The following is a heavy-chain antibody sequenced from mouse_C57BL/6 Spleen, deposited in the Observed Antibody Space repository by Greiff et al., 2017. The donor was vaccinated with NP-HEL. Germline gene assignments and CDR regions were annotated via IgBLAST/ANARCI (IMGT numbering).Heavy chain of an antibody. CDR3: AREGGYYDYGKVPLFDY. V-gene: IGHV2-9-1*01. Sequence: QVQLKESGPGLVAPSQSLSITCTASGFSLTSYAISWVRQPPGKGLEWLGVIWTVGGTNYNLVLKSRLGSSKDNSKSQVVLKMNSLQTDDTARYYCAREGGYYDYGKVPLFDYWGQGTTLTVSS. CDR2: IWTVGGT. CDR1: GFSLTSYA. D-gene: IGHD2-4*01. J-gene: IGHJ2*01.